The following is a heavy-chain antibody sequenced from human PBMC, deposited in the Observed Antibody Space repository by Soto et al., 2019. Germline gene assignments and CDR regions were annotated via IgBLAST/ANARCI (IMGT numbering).Heavy chain of an antibody. J-gene: IGHJ6*02. V-gene: IGHV1-24*01. D-gene: IGHD3-10*01. Sequence: QVQLVQSGAEVKKPGASVKVSCKVSGYTLTELSMHWVRQAPGKGLEWMGGFDPEDGETIYAQKFQGRVTMTEDTSTDTAYMELSSLRSEDTAVYYCATHGSGSYYVYYYYYGMDVWGQGTTVTVSS. CDR1: GYTLTELS. CDR3: ATHGSGSYYVYYYYYGMDV. CDR2: FDPEDGET.